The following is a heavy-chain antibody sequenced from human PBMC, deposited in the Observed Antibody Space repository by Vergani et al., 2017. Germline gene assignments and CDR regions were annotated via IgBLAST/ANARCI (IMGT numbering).Heavy chain of an antibody. V-gene: IGHV5-51*01. CDR3: ARSNYDILTGSREIDY. D-gene: IGHD3-9*01. J-gene: IGHJ4*02. CDR2: IYPGDSDT. Sequence: EVQLVQSGAEVKKPGESLTISCKGSGYSFTSYWIGWVRQMPGKGLEWMGIIYPGDSDTRYSPSFQGQVTISADKSISTAYLQWSSLKASDTAMYYCARSNYDILTGSREIDYWGQGTLVTVSS. CDR1: GYSFTSYW.